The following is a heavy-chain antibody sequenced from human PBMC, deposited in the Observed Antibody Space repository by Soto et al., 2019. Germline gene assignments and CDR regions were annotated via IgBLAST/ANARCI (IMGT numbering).Heavy chain of an antibody. CDR1: GFTFSDYW. CDR3: TRGVTRKDY. D-gene: IGHD2-21*02. Sequence: PAGSLRLSCAASGFTFSDYWMSWVRQAPGKGLEWVANIKQDGYKKYYADYVKERLNISRDNAENSLYLQMNSLRAEDTALYYCTRGVTRKDYWGQGTLVTVSS. V-gene: IGHV3-7*04. J-gene: IGHJ4*01. CDR2: IKQDGYKK.